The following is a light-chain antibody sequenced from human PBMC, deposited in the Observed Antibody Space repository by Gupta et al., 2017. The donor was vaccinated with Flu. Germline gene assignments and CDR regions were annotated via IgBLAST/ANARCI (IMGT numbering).Light chain of an antibody. CDR2: LAS. CDR1: QSVSYSLDNQNY. V-gene: IGKV4-1*01. Sequence: DVVLTQSPASLAVSLGERATITGKSSQSVSYSLDNQNYLAWYQQTPGQPPKLLMYLASTRASGVPDRFSGSGSGTDFSLTISGLQAEDVAVYYCQQYLHLPRTFGQGTTVEIK. J-gene: IGKJ1*01. CDR3: QQYLHLPRT.